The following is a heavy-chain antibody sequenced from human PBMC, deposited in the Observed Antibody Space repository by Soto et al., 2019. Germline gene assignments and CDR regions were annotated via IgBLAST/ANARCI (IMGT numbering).Heavy chain of an antibody. CDR1: GYTFSTYG. V-gene: IGHV1-18*01. J-gene: IGHJ3*01. Sequence: ASVKVSCRASGYTFSTYGITWVRQAPGQGLDWMGWINPFKGDTNSAARFQDRVTMTTDTSTRTAYMELRSLRSDDTAVYYCARVKVPAAILGAFDLWGQGTLVTVSS. CDR3: ARVKVPAAILGAFDL. CDR2: INPFKGDT. D-gene: IGHD2-2*02.